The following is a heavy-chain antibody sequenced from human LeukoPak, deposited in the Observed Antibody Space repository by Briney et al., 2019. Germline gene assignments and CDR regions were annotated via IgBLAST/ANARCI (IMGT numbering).Heavy chain of an antibody. CDR3: ARAPRGGYSGSYLDY. D-gene: IGHD1-26*01. Sequence: GGSLRLSCAASGFTFSNAWMSWVRQAPGKGLEWVAHIKEDGSEKRYVDSVKGRFTISRDSASLYLQMNSLRAEDTAVYYCARAPRGGYSGSYLDYWGQGTLVTVSS. V-gene: IGHV3-7*01. J-gene: IGHJ4*02. CDR2: IKEDGSEK. CDR1: GFTFSNAW.